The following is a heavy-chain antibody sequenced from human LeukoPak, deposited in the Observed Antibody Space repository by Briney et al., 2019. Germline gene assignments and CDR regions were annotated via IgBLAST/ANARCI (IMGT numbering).Heavy chain of an antibody. CDR1: GYSISSGYY. J-gene: IGHJ2*01. D-gene: IGHD6-19*01. CDR3: ARLSSGRYFDL. Sequence: SETLSLTCAVSGYSISSGYYWGWIRQPPGKGLEWIGSIYHSGSTYYNPSLKSRVTISVDTSKNQFSLKLSSVTAADTAVYYCARLSSGRYFDLRGRGTLVTVSS. V-gene: IGHV4-38-2*01. CDR2: IYHSGST.